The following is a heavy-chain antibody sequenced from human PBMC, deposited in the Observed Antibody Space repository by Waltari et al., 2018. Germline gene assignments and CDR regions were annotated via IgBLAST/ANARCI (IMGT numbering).Heavy chain of an antibody. D-gene: IGHD1-26*01. J-gene: IGHJ5*02. CDR1: GGSISSGNYY. Sequence: QVQLQESGPGLVKPLETLSLTCTVSGGSISSGNYYWNWIRPPPGKGLGCVGYVYSSGDTYYTPSLRGRLTITIDKSTNQFSLKLTSLTAADTAIYYCASLPYCIGANCWGDWFEPWGQGTLVTVSS. V-gene: IGHV4-30-4*01. CDR3: ASLPYCIGANCWGDWFEP. CDR2: VYSSGDT.